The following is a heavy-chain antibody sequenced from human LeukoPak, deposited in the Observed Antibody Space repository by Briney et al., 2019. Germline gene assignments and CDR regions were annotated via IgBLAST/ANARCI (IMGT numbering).Heavy chain of an antibody. V-gene: IGHV3-21*01. Sequence: GGSLRLSCAASGFTFSSYSMNWLRQAPGKGLEWVSSISSSSSYIYYADSVKGRFTISRDNAKNSLYLQMNGLRAEDTAVYYCARADWNDGAGSDYWGQGTLVTVSS. CDR2: ISSSSSYI. D-gene: IGHD1-1*01. CDR1: GFTFSSYS. J-gene: IGHJ4*02. CDR3: ARADWNDGAGSDY.